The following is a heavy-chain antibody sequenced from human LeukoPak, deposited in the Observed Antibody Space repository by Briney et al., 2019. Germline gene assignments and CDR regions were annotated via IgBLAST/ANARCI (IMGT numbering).Heavy chain of an antibody. D-gene: IGHD3-10*01. CDR2: ITSSGRTP. Sequence: GGSLRLSCEASGFTFNTHAMNWVRQAPGKGLEWVASITSSGRTPYYTDSVKGRFTIFRDNSKNTLYLQMNSLRGEDTAIYYCAKDRPNFYETSGAYYKMKGDFWGQGSLVTVSS. V-gene: IGHV3-23*01. CDR1: GFTFNTHA. J-gene: IGHJ4*02. CDR3: AKDRPNFYETSGAYYKMKGDF.